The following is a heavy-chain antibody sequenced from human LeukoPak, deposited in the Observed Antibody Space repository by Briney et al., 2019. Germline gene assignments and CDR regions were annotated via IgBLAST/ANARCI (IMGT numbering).Heavy chain of an antibody. D-gene: IGHD3-10*01. CDR1: GGSISSYY. CDR3: ARDLTMVRGVSYYYYGMDV. V-gene: IGHV4-59*01. Sequence: SETLSLTCTVSGGSISSYYWSWIRRPPGKGLEWIGYIYYSGSTNYNPSLKSRVTISVDTSKNQFSLKLSSVTAADTAVYYCARDLTMVRGVSYYYYGMDVWGQGTTVTVSS. CDR2: IYYSGST. J-gene: IGHJ6*02.